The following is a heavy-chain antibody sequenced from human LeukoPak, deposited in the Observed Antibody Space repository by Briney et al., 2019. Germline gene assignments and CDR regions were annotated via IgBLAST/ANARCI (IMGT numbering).Heavy chain of an antibody. CDR1: GFTVSTNY. V-gene: IGHV3-21*01. CDR2: ISSSSSYI. D-gene: IGHD6-13*01. J-gene: IGHJ4*02. Sequence: GGSLRLSCAASGFTVSTNYMSWVRQAPGKGLEWVSSISSSSSYIYYADSVKGRFTISRDNAKNSLYLQMNSLRAEDTAVYYCASVRAAGIFGSGYWGQGTLVTVSS. CDR3: ASVRAAGIFGSGY.